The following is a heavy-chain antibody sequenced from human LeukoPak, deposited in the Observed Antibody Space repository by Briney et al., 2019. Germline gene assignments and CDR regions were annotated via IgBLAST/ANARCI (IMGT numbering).Heavy chain of an antibody. J-gene: IGHJ3*02. CDR2: ISASGTSP. Sequence: PGGSLRLSCAASGFTFSDYAMIWVRQAPGKGLEWVAYISASGTSPYYADSVKSRFTISRDNSMNTLYEQINSLTAEDTAVYYGAKVGGYYGSGSWDAFDIWGQGTMVTVSS. V-gene: IGHV3-23*01. D-gene: IGHD3-10*01. CDR1: GFTFSDYA. CDR3: AKVGGYYGSGSWDAFDI.